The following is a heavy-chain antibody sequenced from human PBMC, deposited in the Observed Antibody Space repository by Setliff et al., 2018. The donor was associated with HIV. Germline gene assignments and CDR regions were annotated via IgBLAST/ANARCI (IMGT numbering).Heavy chain of an antibody. CDR1: GGTFSLYA. D-gene: IGHD3-10*01. CDR3: ASAPHHVSGTLWY. CDR2: YVPEDGKM. J-gene: IGHJ4*02. V-gene: IGHV1-24*01. Sequence: GASVKVSCKASGGTFSLYAINWVRQAPGKGLEWMGGYVPEDGKMIYAQKFQGRVTMTEDTSADTAYMGLSSLRSEDSAVYYCASAPHHVSGTLWYWGQGTAVTVSS.